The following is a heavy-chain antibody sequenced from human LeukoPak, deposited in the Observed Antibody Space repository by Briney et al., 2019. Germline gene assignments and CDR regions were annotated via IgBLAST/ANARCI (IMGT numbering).Heavy chain of an antibody. V-gene: IGHV3-15*01. D-gene: IGHD3-10*01. CDR2: VKSESDGGTA. CDR1: GFTFTNAW. Sequence: PGGSLRLSCAASGFTFTNAWMSWVRQAPGRGLEWVGLVKSESDGGTAVYAAPVKGRFTISRDDSKNTLYLQMNSLKTEVTAVYYCATGYGSGNACDYWGQGTLVTVSS. J-gene: IGHJ4*02. CDR3: ATGYGSGNACDY.